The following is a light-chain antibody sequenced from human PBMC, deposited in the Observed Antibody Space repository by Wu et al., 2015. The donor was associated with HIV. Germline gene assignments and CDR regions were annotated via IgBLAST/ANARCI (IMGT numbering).Light chain of an antibody. J-gene: IGKJ5*01. CDR2: DAS. CDR3: QQYGSSPPIT. CDR1: QSVPSNY. V-gene: IGKV3-20*01. Sequence: EIVLTQSPGTLSLSPGERATLSCRASQSVPSNYLAWYQQKPGQGPRLLIYDASSRATGIPDRFSGSGSGTDFTLTISKLEPEDFAVYYCQQYGSSPPITFGQGTRLEIK.